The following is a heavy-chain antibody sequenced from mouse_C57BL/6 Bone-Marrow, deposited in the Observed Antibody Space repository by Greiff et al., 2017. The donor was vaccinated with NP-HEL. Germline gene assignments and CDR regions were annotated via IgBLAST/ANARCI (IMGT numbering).Heavy chain of an antibody. V-gene: IGHV1-55*01. CDR2: IYPGSGST. J-gene: IGHJ4*01. CDR3: ARDYDYYAMDY. D-gene: IGHD1-1*02. Sequence: QVQLQQPGAELVKPGATVKMSCKASGYTFTSYWITWVKQRPGQGLEWIGDIYPGSGSTNYNEKFKSKATLTVDTSSSTAYMQLSSLTSEDSAVYYCARDYDYYAMDYWGQGTSVTVSS. CDR1: GYTFTSYW.